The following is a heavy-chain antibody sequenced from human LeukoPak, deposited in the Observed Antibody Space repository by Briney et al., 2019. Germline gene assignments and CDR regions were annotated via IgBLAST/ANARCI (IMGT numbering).Heavy chain of an antibody. V-gene: IGHV3-30*04. J-gene: IGHJ4*02. Sequence: GGSLRLSCAASGFTFSSYAMHWVRQAPGKGLEWVAVISYDGSNKYYADSVKGRFTISRDNSKNTLYLQMNSMRAEDTAVYYCARENWNYNYFDYWGREPWSPSPQ. CDR1: GFTFSSYA. D-gene: IGHD1-7*01. CDR2: ISYDGSNK. CDR3: ARENWNYNYFDY.